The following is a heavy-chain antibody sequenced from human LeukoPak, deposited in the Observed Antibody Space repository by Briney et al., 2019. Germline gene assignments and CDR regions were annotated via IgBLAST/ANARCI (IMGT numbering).Heavy chain of an antibody. CDR1: GYTFTGYY. V-gene: IGHV1-2*02. CDR3: ARPRFWFGELLEAFDI. Sequence: EASVKVSCKASGYTFTGYYMHWVRQAPGQGLEWMGWINPNSGGTNYAQKFQGRVTMTRDTSISTAYMEPSRLRSDDTAVYYCARPRFWFGELLEAFDIWGQGTMVTVSS. J-gene: IGHJ3*02. CDR2: INPNSGGT. D-gene: IGHD3-10*01.